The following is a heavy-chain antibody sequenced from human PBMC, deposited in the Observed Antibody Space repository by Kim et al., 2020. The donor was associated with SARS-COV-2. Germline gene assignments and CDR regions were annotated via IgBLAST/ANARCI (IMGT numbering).Heavy chain of an antibody. V-gene: IGHV4-34*01. Sequence: SETLSLTCAVYGGSFSGYYWSWIRQPPGKGLEWIGEINHSGSTNYNPSLKSRVTISVDTSKNQFSLKLSSVTAADTAVYYCARQDIVVVPAAKQHWYFDLWGRGTLVTVSS. D-gene: IGHD2-2*01. CDR3: ARQDIVVVPAAKQHWYFDL. CDR2: INHSGST. J-gene: IGHJ2*01. CDR1: GGSFSGYY.